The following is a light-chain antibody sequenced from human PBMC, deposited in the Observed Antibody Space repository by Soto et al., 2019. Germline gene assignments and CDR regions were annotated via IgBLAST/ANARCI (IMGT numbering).Light chain of an antibody. Sequence: EIVMTQSPATLSVSPGEGATLSCRASQSVHGDLAWYQQKPGQAPRLLIYDASTRAAGIPPRFSGSGSGTEFTLTITSLQSEESAVYYCQQYTSWPPLTFGGGTKVEI. CDR1: QSVHGD. CDR3: QQYTSWPPLT. V-gene: IGKV3-15*01. J-gene: IGKJ4*01. CDR2: DAS.